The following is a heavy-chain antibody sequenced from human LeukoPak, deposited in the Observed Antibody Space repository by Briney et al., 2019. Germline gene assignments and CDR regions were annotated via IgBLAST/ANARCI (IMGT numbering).Heavy chain of an antibody. J-gene: IGHJ4*02. V-gene: IGHV4-30-4*01. CDR2: ISYSGNT. Sequence: SETLSLTCTVSGGSISSDDYYWSWIRQPPGKGLVWIGYISYSGNTYYNPSLKSRVTISVDTSKNQFSLKLSSVTVADTAVYYCARDRKYGSESLRRLDYWGQGTLVTVSS. CDR1: GGSISSDDYY. D-gene: IGHD3-10*01. CDR3: ARDRKYGSESLRRLDY.